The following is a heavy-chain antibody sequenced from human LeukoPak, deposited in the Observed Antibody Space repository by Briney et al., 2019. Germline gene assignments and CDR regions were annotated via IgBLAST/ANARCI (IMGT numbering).Heavy chain of an antibody. CDR1: GGSISSYY. Sequence: SETLSLTCAVSGGSISSYYWSWIRQPPGKGLEWIGYIYYSGSTYSNPSLKSRVTISVDTSKNQFSLKLSSVTAADTAVYYCARIIVGADLDAFDIWGQGTMVTVSS. V-gene: IGHV4-59*01. J-gene: IGHJ3*02. D-gene: IGHD1-26*01. CDR3: ARIIVGADLDAFDI. CDR2: IYYSGST.